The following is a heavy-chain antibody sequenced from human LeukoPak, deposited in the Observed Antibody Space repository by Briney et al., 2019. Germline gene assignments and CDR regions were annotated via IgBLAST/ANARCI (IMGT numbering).Heavy chain of an antibody. CDR2: ISGSGGTT. V-gene: IGHV3-23*01. CDR3: ANVRYFDWYYFDY. D-gene: IGHD3-9*01. CDR1: GFTFSSYS. Sequence: GGSLRLSCAASGFTFSSYSMNWVRQAPGKGLDWVSGISGSGGTTYYADSVKGRFTISRDNSKNTLYLQMNSLRAEDTAVYYCANVRYFDWYYFDYWGQGAPVTVSS. J-gene: IGHJ4*02.